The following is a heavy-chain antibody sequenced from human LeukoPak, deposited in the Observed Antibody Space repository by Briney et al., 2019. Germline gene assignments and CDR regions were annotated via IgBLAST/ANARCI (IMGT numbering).Heavy chain of an antibody. Sequence: GGSLRLSCAASGFTFSSYSMNWVRQAPGKGLEWVSSISSSSSYIYYADSVKGRFTISRDNAKNPLYLQMNSLRAEDTAVYYCAVHYGSGSYHYWGQGTLVTVSS. V-gene: IGHV3-21*04. D-gene: IGHD3-10*01. CDR1: GFTFSSYS. J-gene: IGHJ4*02. CDR2: ISSSSSYI. CDR3: AVHYGSGSYHY.